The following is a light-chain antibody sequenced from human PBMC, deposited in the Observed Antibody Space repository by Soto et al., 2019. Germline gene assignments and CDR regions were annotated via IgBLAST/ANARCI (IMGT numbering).Light chain of an antibody. CDR3: QSYDRSLSGSVV. Sequence: QAVVTQPPSVSGAPGQRVTISCTGSSSNTGAGYDVHWYQQLPGTAPKLLIYGNNNRPSGVPDRFSGSRSGTSASLAITGLQAEDEADYYCQSYDRSLSGSVVFGGGTKLTVL. J-gene: IGLJ2*01. V-gene: IGLV1-40*01. CDR1: SSNTGAGYD. CDR2: GNN.